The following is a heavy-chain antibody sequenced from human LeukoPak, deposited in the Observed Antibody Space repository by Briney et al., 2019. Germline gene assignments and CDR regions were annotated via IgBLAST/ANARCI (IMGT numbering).Heavy chain of an antibody. Sequence: SETLSLTCTVSGGSISSYYWSWIRQPPGKGLEWIGYIYYSGSTNYNPSLKSRVTISVDTSKNQFSLKLSSVTAADTAVYYCARVQDCSSTSCYISYYYMDVWGKGTTVTVSS. CDR2: IYYSGST. CDR3: ARVQDCSSTSCYISYYYMDV. J-gene: IGHJ6*03. D-gene: IGHD2-2*02. V-gene: IGHV4-59*01. CDR1: GGSISSYY.